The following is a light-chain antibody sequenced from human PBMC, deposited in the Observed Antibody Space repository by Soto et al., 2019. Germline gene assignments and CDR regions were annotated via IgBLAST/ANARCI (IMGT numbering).Light chain of an antibody. CDR2: EAS. CDR3: QQYNTFWT. Sequence: DIQMTQSPSSLSASVEDRVIITCRASQRISNHLNLYQQKPGKAPKLLIYEASSLETGVPSRFSGSGSGTEFTLTISSLQPDDFATYCCQQYNTFWTFGQRTRLEIK. V-gene: IGKV1-5*03. CDR1: QRISNH. J-gene: IGKJ5*01.